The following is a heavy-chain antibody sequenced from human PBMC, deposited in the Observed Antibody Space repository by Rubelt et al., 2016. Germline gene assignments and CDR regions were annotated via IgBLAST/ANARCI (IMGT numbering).Heavy chain of an antibody. Sequence: IRQPPGKGLEWIGEINHSGSTNYNPSLKSRVTISVDTSKNQFSLKLSSVTAADTAVYYCARDGAHGYYYYYMDVWGKGTTVTVSS. CDR3: ARDGAHGYYYYYMDV. J-gene: IGHJ6*03. V-gene: IGHV4-34*01. CDR2: INHSGST. D-gene: IGHD3-10*01.